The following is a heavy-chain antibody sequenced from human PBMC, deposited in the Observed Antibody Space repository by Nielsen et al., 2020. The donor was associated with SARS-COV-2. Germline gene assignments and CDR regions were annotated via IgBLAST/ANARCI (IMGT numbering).Heavy chain of an antibody. V-gene: IGHV3-7*03. CDR3: ARDLGHSGYDLYDY. CDR1: GFTFGRDW. CDR2: IKQDGSEK. D-gene: IGHD5-12*01. Sequence: GESLKISCVDSGFTFGRDWMSWVRQAPGKGLEWVANIKQDGSEKYYVDSVKGRFTISRDNAKNSLYLQMNSLRAEDTAVYYCARDLGHSGYDLYDYWGQGTLVTVSS. J-gene: IGHJ4*02.